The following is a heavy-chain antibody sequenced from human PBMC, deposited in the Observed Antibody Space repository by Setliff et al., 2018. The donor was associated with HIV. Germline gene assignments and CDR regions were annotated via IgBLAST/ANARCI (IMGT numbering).Heavy chain of an antibody. CDR3: ARMSVSAAVYFDS. CDR2: IFNTGST. D-gene: IGHD6-25*01. Sequence: SETLSLTCTVSGDSISSDDHYGSWIRQTPGKGLEWIGYIFNTGSTYYKSSLASRLTMSIDTSRNQFSLKLRSVTAADTAVFYCARMSVSAAVYFDSWGQGTLVTVSS. V-gene: IGHV4-30-4*08. J-gene: IGHJ4*02. CDR1: GDSISSDDHY.